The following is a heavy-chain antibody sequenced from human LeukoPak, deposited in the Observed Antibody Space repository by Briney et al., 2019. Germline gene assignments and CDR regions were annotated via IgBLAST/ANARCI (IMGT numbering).Heavy chain of an antibody. V-gene: IGHV4-59*01. J-gene: IGHJ4*02. D-gene: IGHD2-15*01. CDR1: GGSISSYY. CDR3: ARDRGEGSPFDY. CDR2: IYYSGST. Sequence: ASETLSLTCTVSGGSISSYYWSWIRQPPGKGLEWIGYIYYSGSTNYNPSLKSRVTISVDTSKNQFSLKLSSVTAADTAVYYCARDRGEGSPFDYWGQGTLVTVSS.